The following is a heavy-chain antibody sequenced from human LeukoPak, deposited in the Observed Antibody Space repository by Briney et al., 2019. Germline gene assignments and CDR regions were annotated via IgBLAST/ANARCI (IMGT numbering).Heavy chain of an antibody. CDR3: ARHTSADHTCAFDI. CDR2: IYYTGST. J-gene: IGHJ3*02. D-gene: IGHD1-14*01. CDR1: GGSISSYY. V-gene: IGHV4-59*08. Sequence: PSETLSLTCTVSGGSISSYYWSWIRQPPGKGLEWIGYIYYTGSTNYNPSLKSRVTISVDTSKNQFSLKLSSVTAADTAVYYCARHTSADHTCAFDIGGQGTMVTVSS.